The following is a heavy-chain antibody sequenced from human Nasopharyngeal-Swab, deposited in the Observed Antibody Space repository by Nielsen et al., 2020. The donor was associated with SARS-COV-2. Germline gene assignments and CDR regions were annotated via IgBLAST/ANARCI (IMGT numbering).Heavy chain of an antibody. Sequence: GESLKISCKGSGYSFTSYWIGWVRQMPGKGLEWMGIIYPGDSDTGYSPSFQGQITLSDDKSISTPYLQWSSLKASDTAMYYCARLIRSQGYYYYMDAWGKGTTVTVSS. J-gene: IGHJ6*03. CDR2: IYPGDSDT. D-gene: IGHD3-16*01. CDR1: GYSFTSYW. CDR3: ARLIRSQGYYYYMDA. V-gene: IGHV5-51*01.